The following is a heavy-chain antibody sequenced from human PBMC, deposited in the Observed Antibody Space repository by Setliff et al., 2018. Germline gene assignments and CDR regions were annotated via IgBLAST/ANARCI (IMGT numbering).Heavy chain of an antibody. J-gene: IGHJ4*02. CDR1: GFSLSNARMG. V-gene: IGHV2-26*01. CDR3: ARIVTEYCGGDCYSSFWNY. CDR2: IFSNDEK. Sequence: GSGPTLVNPTETLTLTCTVSGFSLSNARMGVSWIRQPPGKALEWLAHIFSNDEKSYSTSLKSRLTISKDTSKSQVVLTMTNMDPVDTATYYCARIVTEYCGGDCYSSFWNYWGQGTLVTVSS. D-gene: IGHD2-21*01.